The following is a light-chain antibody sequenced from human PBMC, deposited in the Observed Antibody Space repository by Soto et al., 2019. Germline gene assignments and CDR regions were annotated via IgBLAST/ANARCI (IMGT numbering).Light chain of an antibody. Sequence: EIVLTQSPATLSSSPGERATLSCRASQGINACFAWYQQKPGQAPRLLIYDASNRATGIPARFSGSGPGTDVTLTTISLEPEDFAVYYCQQRANWHVTFGQGTRLEIK. CDR1: QGINAC. J-gene: IGKJ5*01. CDR2: DAS. V-gene: IGKV3D-11*01. CDR3: QQRANWHVT.